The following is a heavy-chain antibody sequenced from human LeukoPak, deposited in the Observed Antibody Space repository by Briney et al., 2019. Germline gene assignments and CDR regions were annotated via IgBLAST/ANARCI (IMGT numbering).Heavy chain of an antibody. CDR2: INPSGGST. V-gene: IGHV1-46*01. Sequence: ASVKVSCKASGYTFTSHYMHWVRQAPGQGLEWMGIINPSGGSTSYAQKFQGRVTMTRDMSTSTVYMELSSLRSEDTAVYYCAREGGYDDSSGYYVNPWGQGTLVTVSS. CDR1: GYTFTSHY. J-gene: IGHJ5*02. D-gene: IGHD3-22*01. CDR3: AREGGYDDSSGYYVNP.